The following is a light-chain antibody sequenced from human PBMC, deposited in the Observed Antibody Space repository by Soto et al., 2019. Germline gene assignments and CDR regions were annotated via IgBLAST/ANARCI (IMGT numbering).Light chain of an antibody. CDR1: SSNIGAGYD. V-gene: IGLV1-40*01. Sequence: QSVLTQPPSVSGAPGQRVTISCTGGSSNIGAGYDVHWYQQLPGTAPKLLIYGNSNRPSGVPDRFSGSKSGTSASLAITGLQAEDEADYYCQSYDSSLSDDVFGTGTKLTVL. CDR3: QSYDSSLSDDV. CDR2: GNS. J-gene: IGLJ1*01.